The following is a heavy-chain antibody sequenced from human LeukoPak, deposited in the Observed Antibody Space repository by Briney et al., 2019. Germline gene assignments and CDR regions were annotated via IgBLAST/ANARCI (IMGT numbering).Heavy chain of an antibody. D-gene: IGHD2-2*01. CDR1: RYTLGGYT. Sequence: GGSLRLSCTASRYTLGGYTMSWARQAPGKGLEWVGCSRSKTYGGTTEYAASVKGRFTISRDDSKSIAYLQMNSLKTEDTAVYYRTRSRQLDYWGQGTLVTVSS. CDR2: SRSKTYGGTT. J-gene: IGHJ4*02. V-gene: IGHV3-49*04. CDR3: TRSRQLDY.